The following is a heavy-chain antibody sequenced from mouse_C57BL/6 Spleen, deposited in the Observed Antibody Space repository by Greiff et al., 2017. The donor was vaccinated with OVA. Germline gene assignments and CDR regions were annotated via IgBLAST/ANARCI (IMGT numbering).Heavy chain of an antibody. J-gene: IGHJ3*01. CDR2: INPNNGGT. V-gene: IGHV1-18*01. CDR3: ARKLSAWFAY. Sequence: EVKLLESGPELVKPGASVKIPCKASGYTFTDYNMDWVKQSHGKSLEWIGDINPNNGGTIYNQKFKGKATLTVDKSSSTAYMELRSLTSEDTAVYYCARKLSAWFAYWGQGTLVTVSA. CDR1: GYTFTDYN. D-gene: IGHD4-1*01.